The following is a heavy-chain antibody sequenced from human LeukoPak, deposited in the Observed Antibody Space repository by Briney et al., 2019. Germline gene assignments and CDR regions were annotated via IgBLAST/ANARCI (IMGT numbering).Heavy chain of an antibody. CDR2: INPNSGGT. J-gene: IGHJ3*02. CDR3: ARLAYCGGDCYPGSLGAFDI. V-gene: IGHV1-2*02. CDR1: GYTFTGYY. Sequence: ASVKVSCKASGYTFTGYYMHWVRQAPGQGLEWMGWINPNSGGTNSAQNFQGRVSMTRDTSISTAYMELSSLTSDDTAVYYCARLAYCGGDCYPGSLGAFDIWGQGTMVTVSS. D-gene: IGHD2-21*02.